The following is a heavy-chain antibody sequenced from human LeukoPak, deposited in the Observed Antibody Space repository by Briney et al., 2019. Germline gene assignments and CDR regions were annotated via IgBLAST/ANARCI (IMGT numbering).Heavy chain of an antibody. D-gene: IGHD2-2*01. CDR1: GYTFTGYS. Sequence: ASVKVSCKASGYTFTGYSMHWVRQAPGQGLEWRGWINPKSGGTNYAQKFQGRVTMTRDTSISTAYMELSRLRSDDTAVYYCARVEDCSSTSCQYYYYMDVWGKGTTVTVSS. V-gene: IGHV1-2*02. CDR3: ARVEDCSSTSCQYYYYMDV. J-gene: IGHJ6*03. CDR2: INPKSGGT.